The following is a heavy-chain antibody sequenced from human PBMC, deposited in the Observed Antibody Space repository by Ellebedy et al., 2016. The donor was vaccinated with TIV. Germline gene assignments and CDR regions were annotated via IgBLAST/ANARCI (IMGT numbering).Heavy chain of an antibody. Sequence: MPGGSLRLSCGVFNGSLSGYYWSWIRQSPGKRLEWIGEINLGGRTNCNPSLKSRVIMSIDTAKNQFSLTMNFVTVADAAVYYCARGSSGGWNFPKYWGQGLPVTVSS. J-gene: IGHJ4*02. V-gene: IGHV4-34*01. CDR2: INLGGRT. CDR3: ARGSSGGWNFPKY. D-gene: IGHD1-7*01. CDR1: NGSLSGYY.